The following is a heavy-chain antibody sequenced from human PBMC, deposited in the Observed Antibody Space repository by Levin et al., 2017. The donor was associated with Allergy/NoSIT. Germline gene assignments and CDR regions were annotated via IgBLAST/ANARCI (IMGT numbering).Heavy chain of an antibody. D-gene: IGHD3-22*01. J-gene: IGHJ4*02. CDR3: ARARYYDSSGCYYLDY. CDR1: GFTFDTYP. Sequence: VASVKVSCAASGFTFDTYPMTWVRQAPGKGLEWVSSISSRSDYIFYADSLKGRFTISRDNAKNSLYLQMNSLRAEDTAVYFCARARYYDSSGCYYLDYWGQGTLVTVSS. V-gene: IGHV3-21*01. CDR2: ISSRSDYI.